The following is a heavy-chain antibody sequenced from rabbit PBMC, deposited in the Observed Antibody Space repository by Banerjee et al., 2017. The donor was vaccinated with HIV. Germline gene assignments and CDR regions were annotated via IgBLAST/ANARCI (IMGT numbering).Heavy chain of an antibody. D-gene: IGHD1-1*01. J-gene: IGHJ4*01. CDR1: GFSFSSYW. CDR2: IVTGSGGST. V-gene: IGHV1S45*01. Sequence: QEQLEESGGGLVQPEGSLTLTCTASGFSFSSYWIYWVRQAPGKGLEWTGYIVTGSGGSTSYATWAKGRFTISKTSSTTVTLQMTSLTDADTATYFCARDLGSASLWGPGTLVTVS. CDR3: ARDLGSASL.